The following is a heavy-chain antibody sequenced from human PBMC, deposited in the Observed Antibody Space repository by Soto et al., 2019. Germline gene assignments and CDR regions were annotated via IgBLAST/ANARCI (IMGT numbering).Heavy chain of an antibody. CDR3: AKDINGDPYDSSGYYYY. CDR1: GYTFTGYY. V-gene: IGHV1-2*04. D-gene: IGHD3-22*01. Sequence: ASVKVSCKXSGYTFTGYYMHWVRQAPGQGLEWMGWINPNSGGTNYAQKFQGWVTMTRDTSISTAYMELSRLRSDDTAVYYCAKDINGDPYDSSGYYYYWGQGTLVTVSS. J-gene: IGHJ4*02. CDR2: INPNSGGT.